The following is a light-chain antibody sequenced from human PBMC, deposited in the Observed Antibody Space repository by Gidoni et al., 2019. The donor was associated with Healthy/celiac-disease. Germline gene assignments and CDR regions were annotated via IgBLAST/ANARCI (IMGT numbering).Light chain of an antibody. CDR3: QSADSSGPFVV. Sequence: VSVSPGQTARITCSGDALPKQYAYWYQQKPGQAPVLVIYKDSERPLGIPERFSGSSSGTTVTLTISGVQAEDEADYYCQSADSSGPFVVFGGGTKLTVL. CDR2: KDS. CDR1: ALPKQY. J-gene: IGLJ2*01. V-gene: IGLV3-25*03.